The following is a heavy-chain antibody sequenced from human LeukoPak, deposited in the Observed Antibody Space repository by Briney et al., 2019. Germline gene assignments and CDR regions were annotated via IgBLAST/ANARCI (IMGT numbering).Heavy chain of an antibody. CDR3: ARGAGLGPSSNFDY. CDR1: GYLFINYG. D-gene: IGHD3-10*01. CDR2: ISAYNGNT. V-gene: IGHV1-18*01. Sequence: ASVKVSCKASGYLFINYGISWVRQAPGQGLEWMGWISAYNGNTNYAQKLQGRVTMTTDTSTSTAYMELRSLRSDDTAVYYCARGAGLGPSSNFDYWGQGTLVTVSS. J-gene: IGHJ4*02.